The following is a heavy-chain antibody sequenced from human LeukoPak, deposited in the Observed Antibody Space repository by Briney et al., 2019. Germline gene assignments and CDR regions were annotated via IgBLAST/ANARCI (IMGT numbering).Heavy chain of an antibody. CDR1: GYTFTGYY. CDR2: INPNSGGT. V-gene: IGHV1-2*02. Sequence: ASVKVSCKASGYTFTGYYMHWVRQAPGQGLEWMGWINPNSGGTNYAQKFQGRVTMTRDTSISTAYMELSRLRSDDPAVYYCARGWGYYGSGSYPEADYYYGMDVWGQGTTVTVSS. CDR3: ARGWGYYGSGSYPEADYYYGMDV. J-gene: IGHJ6*02. D-gene: IGHD3-10*01.